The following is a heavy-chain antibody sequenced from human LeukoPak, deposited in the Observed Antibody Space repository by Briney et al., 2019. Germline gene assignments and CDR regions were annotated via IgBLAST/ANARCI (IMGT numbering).Heavy chain of an antibody. CDR1: GFTFSSYG. CDR3: ARDGTFDY. V-gene: IGHV3-30*03. CDR2: ISYDGSNK. D-gene: IGHD1-26*01. Sequence: PGRSLRLSCAASGFTFSSYGMHWVRQAPGKGLEWVAVISYDGSNKYYADSVKGRFTISRDNSKNTLYLQMNSLRAEDTAVYYCARDGTFDYWGQGTLVTVSS. J-gene: IGHJ4*02.